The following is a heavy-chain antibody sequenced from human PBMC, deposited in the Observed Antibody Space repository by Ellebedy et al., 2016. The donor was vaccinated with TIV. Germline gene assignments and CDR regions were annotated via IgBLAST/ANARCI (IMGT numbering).Heavy chain of an antibody. D-gene: IGHD1-1*01. V-gene: IGHV4-59*08. Sequence: SETLSLTCAVSGTSIRSYYWTWIRQTPGKGLEWIAYFYYSGYTNYSPSLKSRVTISLDTSNNQFSLKPSSVTAADTAVYYCATYAMGRLEYWGQGTLVTVSS. CDR3: ATYAMGRLEY. CDR2: FYYSGYT. CDR1: GTSIRSYY. J-gene: IGHJ4*02.